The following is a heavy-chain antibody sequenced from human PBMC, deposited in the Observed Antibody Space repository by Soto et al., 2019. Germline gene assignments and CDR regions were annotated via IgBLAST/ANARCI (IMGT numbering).Heavy chain of an antibody. CDR3: AAGGVVRGEDYYYMDV. CDR2: ISWNSGSI. D-gene: IGHD3-10*01. J-gene: IGHJ6*03. V-gene: IGHV3-9*02. CDR1: GFTSDDYA. Sequence: GGSLRLSCAASGFTSDDYAMHWVRQAPGKGLEWVSGISWNSGSIGYADSVKGRFTISRDNAKNSLYLEMNGLRAGDTALYYCAAGGVVRGEDYYYMDVWGKGTTVTVSS.